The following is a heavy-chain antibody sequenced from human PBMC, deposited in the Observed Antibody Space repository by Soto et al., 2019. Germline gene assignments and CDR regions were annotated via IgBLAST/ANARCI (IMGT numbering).Heavy chain of an antibody. J-gene: IGHJ5*02. CDR3: ARGTWDLRFDP. V-gene: IGHV4-34*01. Sequence: VQLQQWGAGLLKPSETVSVTCAVYGGSFSGYYWSWIRQTHGKGLEWIGEINHNGGSNYDPSLNDRVSISLDTSKNQFTLRLTSMTAADTAVYYCARGTWDLRFDPWGQGTPVTVSS. CDR1: GGSFSGYY. D-gene: IGHD1-26*01. CDR2: INHNGGS.